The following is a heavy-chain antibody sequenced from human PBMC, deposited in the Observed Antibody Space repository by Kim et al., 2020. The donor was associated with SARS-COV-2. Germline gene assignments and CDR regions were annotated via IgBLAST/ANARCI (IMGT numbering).Heavy chain of an antibody. J-gene: IGHJ4*02. D-gene: IGHD6-13*01. CDR3: AREAAAGLNGLYYFDY. V-gene: IGHV3-11*06. Sequence: GGSLRLSCAASGFTFSDYYMSWIRQAPGKGLEWVSYISSSSSYTNYADSVKGRFTISRDNAKNSLYLQMNSLRAEDTAVYYCAREAAAGLNGLYYFDYWGQGTLVTVSS. CDR2: ISSSSSYT. CDR1: GFTFSDYY.